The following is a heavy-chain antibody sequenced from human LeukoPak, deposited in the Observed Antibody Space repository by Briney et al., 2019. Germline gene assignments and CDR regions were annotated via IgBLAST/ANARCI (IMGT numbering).Heavy chain of an antibody. CDR3: ARHVNSVQKWLVPKGNYYYYYYTDV. V-gene: IGHV5-51*01. Sequence: GESLKISCKGSGYSFTSYWIGWVRQMPEKGLEWMGIFYPGDSDTRYSPSFQGQVPISADKSISTAYLQWSSLKASDTAMYYCARHVNSVQKWLVPKGNYYYYYYTDVWGKGTTVTVSS. D-gene: IGHD6-19*01. CDR1: GYSFTSYW. CDR2: FYPGDSDT. J-gene: IGHJ6*03.